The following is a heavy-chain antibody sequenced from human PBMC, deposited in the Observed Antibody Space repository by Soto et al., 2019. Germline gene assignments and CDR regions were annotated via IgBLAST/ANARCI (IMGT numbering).Heavy chain of an antibody. Sequence: VQLVQSGVEVEKPGASVKVSCKASGYTFTSYGISWVRQAPGQGLEWMGWISAYNGNTNYAQKFQGRVTMTTDTSTSTAYMELRSLRSDDTAVYYCARDVPTVTTGGPDYWGQGTLVTVS. CDR1: GYTFTSYG. CDR2: ISAYNGNT. J-gene: IGHJ4*02. D-gene: IGHD4-17*01. CDR3: ARDVPTVTTGGPDY. V-gene: IGHV1-18*01.